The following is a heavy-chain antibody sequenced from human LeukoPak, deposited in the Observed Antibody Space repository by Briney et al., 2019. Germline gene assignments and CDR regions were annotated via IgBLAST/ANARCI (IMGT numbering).Heavy chain of an antibody. Sequence: GGSLRLSCAASGFTFSSYWMSWVRQAPGKGLEWVANIKQDGSEKYYVDSVKGRFTISTDNAKNSLYLRMNSLRAEDTALYYCARASRDSSGWYFDYWGQGTLVTVSS. CDR2: IKQDGSEK. D-gene: IGHD3-22*01. CDR3: ARASRDSSGWYFDY. V-gene: IGHV3-7*01. CDR1: GFTFSSYW. J-gene: IGHJ4*02.